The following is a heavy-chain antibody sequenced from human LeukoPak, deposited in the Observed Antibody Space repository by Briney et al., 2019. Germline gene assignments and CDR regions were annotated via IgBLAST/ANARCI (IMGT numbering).Heavy chain of an antibody. J-gene: IGHJ3*02. CDR3: ARRPEQWLLTNNDAFDI. V-gene: IGHV4-34*01. CDR2: IHHSGTT. D-gene: IGHD6-19*01. Sequence: SETLSLTCAAYGGSFSGYYWSWIRQPPGKGLEWIGEIHHSGTTNNNPSLKSRLTMSVDTSKNQFSLKLTSMTAADTSVYYCARRPEQWLLTNNDAFDIWSQRTMVTVSS. CDR1: GGSFSGYY.